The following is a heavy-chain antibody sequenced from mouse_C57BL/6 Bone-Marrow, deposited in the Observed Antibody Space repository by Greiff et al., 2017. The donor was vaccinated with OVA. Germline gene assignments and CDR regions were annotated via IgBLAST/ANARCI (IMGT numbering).Heavy chain of an antibody. V-gene: IGHV1-55*01. J-gene: IGHJ4*01. CDR1: GYTFTSYW. D-gene: IGHD1-1*01. CDR2: IYPGSGST. Sequence: QVQLQQPGAELVKPGASVKMSCKASGYTFTSYWITWVKQRPGQGLEWIGDIYPGSGSTNYNEKFKSKATLTVDTSSSTAYMQLSSLTSEDAAVYYCASNYGSSARYAMDYWGQGTSVTVSS. CDR3: ASNYGSSARYAMDY.